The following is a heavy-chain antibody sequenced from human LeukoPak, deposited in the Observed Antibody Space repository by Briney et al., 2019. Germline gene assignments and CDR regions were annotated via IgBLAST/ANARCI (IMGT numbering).Heavy chain of an antibody. D-gene: IGHD2-21*02. CDR3: ARDGVAYCGGDCYSDY. V-gene: IGHV3-30-3*01. Sequence: GGSLRLSCAASGFTFSSYWMSWVRQAPGKGLEWVAVISYDGSNKYYADSVKGRFTISRDNSKNTLYLQMNSLRAEDTAVYYCARDGVAYCGGDCYSDYWGQGTLVTVSS. J-gene: IGHJ4*02. CDR2: ISYDGSNK. CDR1: GFTFSSYW.